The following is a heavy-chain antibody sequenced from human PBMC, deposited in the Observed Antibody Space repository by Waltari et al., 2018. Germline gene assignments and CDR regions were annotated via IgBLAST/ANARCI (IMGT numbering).Heavy chain of an antibody. D-gene: IGHD6-19*01. J-gene: IGHJ4*02. Sequence: VQLLESGGGLVKPGGSLRLSCAASGFTFSSYNMNWVRQAPGKGLEWVAVIWNDGSNKYYADSVKGRFTISRDNSKKTLYLQMNSLRAEDTAIYYCARDVESPLSGWYSGFDYWGQGTLVTVSS. CDR3: ARDVESPLSGWYSGFDY. CDR1: GFTFSSYN. V-gene: IGHV3-33*08. CDR2: IWNDGSNK.